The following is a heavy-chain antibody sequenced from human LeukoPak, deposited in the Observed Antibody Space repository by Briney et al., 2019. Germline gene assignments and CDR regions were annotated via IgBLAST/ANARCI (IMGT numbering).Heavy chain of an antibody. V-gene: IGHV4-59*08. CDR1: GGSISSYY. J-gene: IGHJ4*02. CDR3: ASSSSWYFYFDY. Sequence: SETLSLTCTVSGGSISSYYWSWIRHPPGKELEWIGYIYYSGSTNYNPSLKSRVTISVDPSKNQFSLKLSCVTAADTAVYYCASSSSWYFYFDYWGQGTLVTVAS. D-gene: IGHD6-13*01. CDR2: IYYSGST.